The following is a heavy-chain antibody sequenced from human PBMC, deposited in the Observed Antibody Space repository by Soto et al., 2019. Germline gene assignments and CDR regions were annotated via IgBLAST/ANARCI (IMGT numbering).Heavy chain of an antibody. D-gene: IGHD2-21*01. CDR2: FYDSGST. V-gene: IGHV4-31*02. J-gene: IGHJ4*02. CDR3: ARGVIH. CDR1: GGSNSSGVYC. Sequence: QVQLQESGPGLLKPSQTLSLTCTVSGGSNSSGVYCWRCIRQHPGKVLQWNGYFYDSGSTDYNPSLQGRVPISVDTSKNQFFMRLSSVTAADTAVYYCARGVIHWGQGTLVTVSS.